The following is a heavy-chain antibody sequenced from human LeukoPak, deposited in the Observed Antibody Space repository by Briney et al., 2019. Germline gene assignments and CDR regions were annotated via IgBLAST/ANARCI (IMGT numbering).Heavy chain of an antibody. CDR2: INHSGST. V-gene: IGHV4-34*01. CDR1: GGSFSGYY. CDR3: ARHPTLTSGGNFDY. D-gene: IGHD1-14*01. J-gene: IGHJ4*02. Sequence: SETLSLTCAVYGGSFSGYYWSWTRQPPGKGLEWIGEINHSGSTNYNPSLKSRVTISVDTSKNQLSLKLSSVTAADTAVYYCARHPTLTSGGNFDYWGQGTLVTVSS.